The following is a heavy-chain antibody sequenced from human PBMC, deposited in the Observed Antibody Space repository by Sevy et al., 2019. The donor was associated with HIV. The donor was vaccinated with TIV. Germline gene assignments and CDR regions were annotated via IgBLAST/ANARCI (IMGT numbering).Heavy chain of an antibody. CDR3: ATTKDYYESSGCPFDY. V-gene: IGHV1-24*01. D-gene: IGHD3-22*01. J-gene: IGHJ4*02. CDR1: GYTLTKLS. Sequence: ASGKVSCKVSGYTLTKLSMHWVRQAPGKGLEWMGSFDPEDGETLYAQSLQGRITMTKDTSTDTAYMELNSLRSEDTAVYYCATTKDYYESSGCPFDYWGQGTLVTVSS. CDR2: FDPEDGET.